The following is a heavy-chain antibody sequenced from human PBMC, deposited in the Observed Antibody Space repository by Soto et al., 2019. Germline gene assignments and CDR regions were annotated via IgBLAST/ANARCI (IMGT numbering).Heavy chain of an antibody. CDR3: ARGPVLYYHDSSSYRPVRNYFDY. V-gene: IGHV4-34*01. Sequence: SETLSLTCSVYGGSFSGYYWSWIRQPPGKGLDWMGEINHSGSTNYNPSLKRRVTISVDTSKNQFSLKLSSVTAADTAVYYCARGPVLYYHDSSSYRPVRNYFDYWGQGTRVIVSS. J-gene: IGHJ4*02. CDR2: INHSGST. D-gene: IGHD3-22*01. CDR1: GGSFSGYY.